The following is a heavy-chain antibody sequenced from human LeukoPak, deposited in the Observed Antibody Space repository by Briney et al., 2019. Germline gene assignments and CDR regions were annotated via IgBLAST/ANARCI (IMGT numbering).Heavy chain of an antibody. CDR3: AKDPTHYRVWDYYETIGLSY. J-gene: IGHJ4*02. D-gene: IGHD3-22*01. CDR1: GFTFSRYS. V-gene: IGHV3-30*02. CDR2: IRYDGSNK. Sequence: GGSLRLSCAASGFTFSRYSMNWVRQAPGKGLEWVAFIRYDGSNKYYADSVKGRFTISRDNSKNTLNLQMNSLRAEDTAVYYCAKDPTHYRVWDYYETIGLSYWGQGTLVTVSS.